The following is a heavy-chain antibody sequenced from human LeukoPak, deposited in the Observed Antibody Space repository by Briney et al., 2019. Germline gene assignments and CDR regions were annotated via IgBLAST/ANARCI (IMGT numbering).Heavy chain of an antibody. J-gene: IGHJ4*02. CDR3: ANAYDFWSGYPRNNN. D-gene: IGHD3-3*01. V-gene: IGHV3-23*01. CDR1: GFTFSSYA. CDR2: ISGSGGST. Sequence: PGGSLRLSRAASGFTFSSYAMSWVRQAPGKGLEWVSAISGSGGSTYYADSVKGRFTISRDNSKNTLYLQMNSLRAEDTAVYYCANAYDFWSGYPRNNNWGQGTLVTVSS.